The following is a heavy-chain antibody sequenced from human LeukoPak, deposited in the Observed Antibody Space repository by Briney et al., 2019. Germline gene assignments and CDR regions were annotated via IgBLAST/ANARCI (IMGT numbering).Heavy chain of an antibody. D-gene: IGHD2-21*02. J-gene: IGHJ4*02. CDR3: ARGPPPYCGGDCYFDS. CDR2: IYHSGST. V-gene: IGHV4-4*02. Sequence: SETLSLTCAVSGGSISSRNWWSWVRQPPGKGLEWIGEIYHSGSTNYNPSLKSRDTISVDKSKNQFSLKLSSVTAADTAVYYCARGPPPYCGGDCYFDSWGQGTLVTVSS. CDR1: GGSISSRNW.